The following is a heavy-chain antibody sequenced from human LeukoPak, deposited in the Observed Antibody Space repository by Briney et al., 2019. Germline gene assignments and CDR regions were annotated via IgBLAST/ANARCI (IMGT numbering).Heavy chain of an antibody. D-gene: IGHD5-12*01. CDR3: ARGTEKTRISGYYSFDH. J-gene: IGHJ4*02. CDR1: GGSISGYF. Sequence: PSETLSLNCTVSGGSISGYFWTWIRQPAGKELEWIGRVYTSGTTYYNPSLESRVTISLDTFNNQFSLRVTFVTAADTAIYYCARGTEKTRISGYYSFDHWGRGLLVTVSS. CDR2: VYTSGTT. V-gene: IGHV4-4*07.